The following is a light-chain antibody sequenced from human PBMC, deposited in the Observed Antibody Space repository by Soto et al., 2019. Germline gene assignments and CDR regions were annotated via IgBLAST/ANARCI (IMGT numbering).Light chain of an antibody. CDR2: ENN. CDR1: SSNIGNNY. V-gene: IGLV1-51*02. CDR3: GTWDSSLSAWGV. Sequence: QSVLTQPPSVSAAPGQKVTISCSGSSSNIGNNYVSWYQQLPGTAPKLLIYENNKRPSGIPDRFSGSKSGTSATLGITGLQTGDEADYYCGTWDSSLSAWGVFGTGTQLTVL. J-gene: IGLJ1*01.